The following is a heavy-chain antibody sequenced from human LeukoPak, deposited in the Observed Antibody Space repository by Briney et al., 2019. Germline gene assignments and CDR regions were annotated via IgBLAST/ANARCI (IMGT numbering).Heavy chain of an antibody. CDR1: GFTFSSYG. CDR2: ISYDGSNK. Sequence: GGPLRLSCAASGFTFSSYGMHWVRQAPGKGLEWVAVISYDGSNKYYADSVKGRFTISRDNSKNTLYLQMNSLRAEDTAVYYCAKDLGLVGATGLNYWGQGTLVTVSS. D-gene: IGHD1-26*01. V-gene: IGHV3-30*18. J-gene: IGHJ4*02. CDR3: AKDLGLVGATGLNY.